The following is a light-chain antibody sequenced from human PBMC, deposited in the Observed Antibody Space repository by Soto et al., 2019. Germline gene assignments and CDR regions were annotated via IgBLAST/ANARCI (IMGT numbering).Light chain of an antibody. V-gene: IGLV1-40*01. CDR3: QSYDSSLSRI. Sequence: QSVLTQPPSVSAAPGQRVTISCTGSSSNLGSNYDVHWYQQLPGTAPKLLIYGINNRPSGVPDRFSGSKSGTSASLAITGLQAEDEADYYCQSYDSSLSRIFGTGTQLTVL. CDR2: GIN. J-gene: IGLJ1*01. CDR1: SSNLGSNYD.